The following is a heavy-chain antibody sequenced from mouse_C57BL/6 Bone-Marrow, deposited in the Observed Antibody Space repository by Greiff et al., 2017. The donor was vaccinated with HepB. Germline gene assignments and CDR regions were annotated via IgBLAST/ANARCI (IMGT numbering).Heavy chain of an antibody. V-gene: IGHV1-15*01. CDR3: TRWGPRTWYFDV. CDR1: GYPFTDYE. J-gene: IGHJ1*03. CDR2: IDPETGGT. Sequence: QVQLQQPGAELVRPGASVTLSCKASGYPFTDYEMHWVKQTPVHGLEWSGAIDPETGGTAYNQKFKGKAILTADKSSSTAYMELRRLTSEDSAVYYCTRWGPRTWYFDVWGTGTTVTVSS.